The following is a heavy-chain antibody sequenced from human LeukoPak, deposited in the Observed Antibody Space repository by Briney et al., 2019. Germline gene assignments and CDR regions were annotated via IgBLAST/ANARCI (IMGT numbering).Heavy chain of an antibody. CDR3: AREGFTDYYYYYYMDV. Sequence: SETLSLTCAVYGGSFSGYYWSWIRQPPGKGLEWIGSIYYSGSTYYNPSLKSRVTISIDTSKNQFSLKLSSVTAADTAVYYCAREGFTDYYYYYYMDVWGKGTTVTVSS. V-gene: IGHV4-34*01. CDR1: GGSFSGYY. J-gene: IGHJ6*03. CDR2: IYYSGST.